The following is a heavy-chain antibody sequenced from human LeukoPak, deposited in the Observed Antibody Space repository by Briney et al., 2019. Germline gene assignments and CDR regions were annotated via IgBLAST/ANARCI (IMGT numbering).Heavy chain of an antibody. J-gene: IGHJ4*02. CDR1: GGSISSYY. CDR3: ARELKYYYDSSGYFDY. D-gene: IGHD3-22*01. Sequence: SETLSLTCTVSGGSISSYYWSWIRQPPGKGLEWIGRIYTSGSTNYNPSLKSRVTMSVDTSKNQFSLKLSSVTAAYTAVYYCARELKYYYDSSGYFDYWGQGTLVTVSS. CDR2: IYTSGST. V-gene: IGHV4-4*07.